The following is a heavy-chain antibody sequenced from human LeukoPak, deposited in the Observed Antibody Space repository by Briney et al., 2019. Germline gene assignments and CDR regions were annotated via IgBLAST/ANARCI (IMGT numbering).Heavy chain of an antibody. Sequence: GGTLRLSCAASGFTFSSYSMTWVRQAPGKGLEWVSSIAVSGDDTYYADSVKGRFTISRDNSKNTLYLQMNSLRAEDTAVYYCAKPLYYYDSSGSSPFDYWGQGTLVTVSS. D-gene: IGHD3-22*01. V-gene: IGHV3-23*01. CDR2: IAVSGDDT. CDR3: AKPLYYYDSSGSSPFDY. CDR1: GFTFSSYS. J-gene: IGHJ4*02.